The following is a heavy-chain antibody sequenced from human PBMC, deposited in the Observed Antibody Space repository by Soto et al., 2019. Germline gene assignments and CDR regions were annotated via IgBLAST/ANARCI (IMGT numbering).Heavy chain of an antibody. CDR3: ASHGAGCSGGSCWYFYY. CDR1: GFTFSSYA. J-gene: IGHJ4*02. Sequence: EVQLLESGGGLVQPGGSLRLSCAASGFTFSSYAMSWVRQAPGKGLEWVSAISGSGGSTYYADSVKGRFTISRDNSKNTLYLQMNSLRAEDTAVYYCASHGAGCSGGSCWYFYYWGQGTLVTVSS. V-gene: IGHV3-23*01. D-gene: IGHD2-15*01. CDR2: ISGSGGST.